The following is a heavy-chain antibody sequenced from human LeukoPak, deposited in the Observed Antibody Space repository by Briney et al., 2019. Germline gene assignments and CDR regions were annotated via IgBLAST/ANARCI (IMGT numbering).Heavy chain of an antibody. CDR1: GFTFSSYA. Sequence: GGSLRLSCAVSGFTFSSYAMSWVRQAPGKGLEWVSAVSVTGGSTYYGDSVKGRFTISRDNSKNTLYLQMNSLRAEDTAVYYCARVVKEIWGQGTMVTVSS. D-gene: IGHD2-21*01. CDR2: VSVTGGST. J-gene: IGHJ3*02. CDR3: ARVVKEI. V-gene: IGHV3-23*01.